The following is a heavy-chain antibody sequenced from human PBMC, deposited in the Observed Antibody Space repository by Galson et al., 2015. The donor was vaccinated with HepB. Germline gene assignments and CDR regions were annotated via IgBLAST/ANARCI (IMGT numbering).Heavy chain of an antibody. Sequence: ETLSPTCTVSGGSISSSSSYWAWIRQSPGQGLEWIGSIYSSGRTLYKSSLRSRVTISVYTSKNQFSLRLSSVTAADTAMYYCARHPYSSGWLYWYFDLWGRGTLVTVSS. J-gene: IGHJ2*01. CDR3: ARHPYSSGWLYWYFDL. V-gene: IGHV4-39*01. D-gene: IGHD6-19*01. CDR1: GGSISSSSSY. CDR2: IYSSGRT.